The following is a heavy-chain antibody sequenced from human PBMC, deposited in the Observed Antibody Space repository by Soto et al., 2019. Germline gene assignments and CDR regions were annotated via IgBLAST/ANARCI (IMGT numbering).Heavy chain of an antibody. V-gene: IGHV3-23*01. CDR1: GFTFSSYA. CDR2: ISGSGGST. D-gene: IGHD3-3*01. Sequence: GGSLRLSCAASGFTFSSYAMSWVRQAPGKGLEWVSAISGSGGSTYYADSVKGRFTISRDNSKNTLYLQMNSLRAEATAVYYCAKDLSYYDFWSGYCNFDYWGQGTLVTVSS. J-gene: IGHJ4*02. CDR3: AKDLSYYDFWSGYCNFDY.